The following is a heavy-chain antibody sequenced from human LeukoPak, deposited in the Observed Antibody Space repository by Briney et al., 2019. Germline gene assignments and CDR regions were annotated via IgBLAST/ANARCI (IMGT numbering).Heavy chain of an antibody. CDR2: ISSDGRKT. V-gene: IGHV3-30*03. J-gene: IGHJ4*02. D-gene: IGHD2-2*01. Sequence: GGSLRLSCAASGFTFKTYGMHWVRQAPGKGLEWVVVISSDGRKTYYADSVKGRFTISRDNSKNTLYLQMNSLRAEDTAMYFCAREYRSCSGTTCSAFDSWGQGTPVTVTS. CDR1: GFTFKTYG. CDR3: AREYRSCSGTTCSAFDS.